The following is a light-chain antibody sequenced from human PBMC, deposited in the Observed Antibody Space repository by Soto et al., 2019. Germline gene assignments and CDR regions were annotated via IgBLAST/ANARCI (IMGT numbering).Light chain of an antibody. CDR3: SSYTSSTNYV. V-gene: IGLV2-14*02. J-gene: IGLJ1*01. CDR1: SSDVGSYNL. CDR2: EVS. Sequence: HSVLTQPASVSGSPGQSITISCTGTSSDVGSYNLVSWYQQHPGKAPKLIIYEVSYRPSGISNRFSGSKSGNTASLTISGLQAEDEADYYCSSYTSSTNYVFGTGTKVTVL.